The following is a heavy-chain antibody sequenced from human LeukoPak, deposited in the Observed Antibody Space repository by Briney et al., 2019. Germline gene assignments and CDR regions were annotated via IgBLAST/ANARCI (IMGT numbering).Heavy chain of an antibody. CDR2: LIPTFGIP. V-gene: IGHV1-69*13. D-gene: IGHD3-16*02. Sequence: GASVKVSCKASGGTFSSYAINWVRQAPGQGLEWMGGLIPTFGIPNYAQKFQGRVTITADESSTTAYMELSSLRSEDTAVYYCGRSRYYDYAWGSHRYISNWIDPWGQGTLVTVSS. CDR3: GRSRYYDYAWGSHRYISNWIDP. CDR1: GGTFSSYA. J-gene: IGHJ5*02.